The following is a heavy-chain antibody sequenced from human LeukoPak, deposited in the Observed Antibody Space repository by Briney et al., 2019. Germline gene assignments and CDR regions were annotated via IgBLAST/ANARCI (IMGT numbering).Heavy chain of an antibody. J-gene: IGHJ4*02. CDR1: GGTFINYA. CDR2: IIPIFGTT. Sequence: ASVTVSFKASGGTFINYAISWVRQAPGQGREWMGGIIPIFGTTNYAQKFQGRVTITADKATSTAYMELNSLRAEDTAVYYCAKRTGYSSNWGQGTLVTVSS. V-gene: IGHV1-69*06. D-gene: IGHD6-13*01. CDR3: AKRTGYSSN.